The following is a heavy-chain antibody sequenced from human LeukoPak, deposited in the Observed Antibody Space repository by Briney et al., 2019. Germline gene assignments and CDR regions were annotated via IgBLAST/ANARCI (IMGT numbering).Heavy chain of an antibody. CDR1: GFTFSSYW. D-gene: IGHD3-10*01. CDR3: TRGKLIDP. Sequence: GGSLRLSCAASGFTFSSYWMSWVRQAPGKGLEWVANIKEDGSGTQYVDSVKGRFTISRDNAKNSLYLQMNSLRVEDTAVYYCTRGKLIDPWGQGTLVTVSS. J-gene: IGHJ5*02. CDR2: IKEDGSGT. V-gene: IGHV3-7*01.